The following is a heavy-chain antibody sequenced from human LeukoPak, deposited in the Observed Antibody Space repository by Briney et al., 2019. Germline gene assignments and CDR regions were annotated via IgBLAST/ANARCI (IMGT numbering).Heavy chain of an antibody. D-gene: IGHD3-9*01. CDR2: MNPNSGNT. Sequence: ASVKVSCKASGYTFSSDDINWVRQATGQGLEWMGWMNPNSGNTGYAQKFQGRVTMTRNTSISTAYMELSSLRSEDTAVYYCARGRLRYFDWLLSSYYYYMDVWGKGTTVTISS. V-gene: IGHV1-8*01. CDR3: ARGRLRYFDWLLSSYYYYMDV. J-gene: IGHJ6*03. CDR1: GYTFSSDD.